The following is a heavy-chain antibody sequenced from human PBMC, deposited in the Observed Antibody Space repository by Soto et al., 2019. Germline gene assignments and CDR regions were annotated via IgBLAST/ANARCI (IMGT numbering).Heavy chain of an antibody. Sequence: QVQLQQWGAGLLKPSETLSLTCAVYGGSFSGYYWNWIRQPPGKGLEWIGEIAHSGYTNYNPSLKSRVTISFDTSKNQFSLRLTSVTAADTAVYYCARVRDWFDPWGQGTLVTVSS. CDR2: IAHSGYT. CDR3: ARVRDWFDP. CDR1: GGSFSGYY. D-gene: IGHD3-3*01. J-gene: IGHJ5*02. V-gene: IGHV4-34*01.